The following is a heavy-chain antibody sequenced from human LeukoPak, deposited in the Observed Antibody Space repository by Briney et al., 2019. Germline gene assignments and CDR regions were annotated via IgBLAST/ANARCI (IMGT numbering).Heavy chain of an antibody. CDR3: ARATNWAFDI. CDR2: ISSSSAYI. Sequence: GGSLRLSCAASGSTFSSYAMNWVRQAPGKGLEWVSSISSSSAYIHYADSVEGRITISRDNAKNSLYLQMNSLRAEDTAVYYCARATNWAFDIWGQGTMVTVSS. CDR1: GSTFSSYA. V-gene: IGHV3-21*01. J-gene: IGHJ3*02.